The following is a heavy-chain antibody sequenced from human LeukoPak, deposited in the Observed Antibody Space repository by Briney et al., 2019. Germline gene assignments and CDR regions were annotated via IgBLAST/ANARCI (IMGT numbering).Heavy chain of an antibody. CDR1: GFTFSGYA. CDR2: ISGSGGST. CDR3: AKERNPYSSSWYSLHYMDV. V-gene: IGHV3-23*01. Sequence: GGSLRLSCAASGFTFSGYAMSWVRQAPGKGLEWVSAISGSGGSTYYADSVKGRFTISRDNSKNTLYLQMNSLRVEDTAVFYCAKERNPYSSSWYSLHYMDVWGKGTTVTVSS. D-gene: IGHD6-13*01. J-gene: IGHJ6*03.